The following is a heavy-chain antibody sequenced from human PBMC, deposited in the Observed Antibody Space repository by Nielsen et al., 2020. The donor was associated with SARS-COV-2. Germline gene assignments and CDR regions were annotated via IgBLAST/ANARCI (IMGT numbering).Heavy chain of an antibody. J-gene: IGHJ4*02. CDR3: TTVPVDY. Sequence: GGSLRLSCAASGFTFSSYAMSWVRQAPGKGLEWVSGVSGSGYSTYYADSVKGRFTISRDNSENSLYLQMNSLRAEDTAVYYCTTVPVDYWGQGTLVTVSS. CDR2: VSGSGYST. V-gene: IGHV3-23*01. D-gene: IGHD4-17*01. CDR1: GFTFSSYA.